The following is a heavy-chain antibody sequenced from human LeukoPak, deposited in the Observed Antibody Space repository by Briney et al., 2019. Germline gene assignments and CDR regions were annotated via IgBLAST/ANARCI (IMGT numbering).Heavy chain of an antibody. CDR3: ARGFLGSYGMDV. Sequence: EASVKVSCKASGYTFTSYDINWVRQATGQGLEWMGWMNPNSGNTGYAQKFQGRVTMTRNTSISTAYMELSSLRSEDTAAYYCARGFLGSYGMDVWGQGTTVTVSS. CDR2: MNPNSGNT. CDR1: GYTFTSYD. D-gene: IGHD3-3*01. V-gene: IGHV1-8*01. J-gene: IGHJ6*02.